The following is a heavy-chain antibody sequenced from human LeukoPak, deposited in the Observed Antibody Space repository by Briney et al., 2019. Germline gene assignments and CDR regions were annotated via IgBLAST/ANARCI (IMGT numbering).Heavy chain of an antibody. CDR2: FSAYNGNT. Sequence: ASVTVSCKASAYTLTSYGISWVRQAPGQGLEWMGWFSAYNGNTNYAQKLQGRVTMTTDTSTSTAYMALRSLRSDDTAVYYCARFSRVTMGDVLGRADKYNWFDPWGQGTLVTVSS. CDR1: AYTLTSYG. V-gene: IGHV1-18*01. D-gene: IGHD4/OR15-4a*01. J-gene: IGHJ5*02. CDR3: ARFSRVTMGDVLGRADKYNWFDP.